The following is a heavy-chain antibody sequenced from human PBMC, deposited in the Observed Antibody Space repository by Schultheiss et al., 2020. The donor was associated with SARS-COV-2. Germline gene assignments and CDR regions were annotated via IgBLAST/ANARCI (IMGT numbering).Heavy chain of an antibody. Sequence: SETLPLTCTVSGGSISSYYWSWIRQPPGKGLEWIGYVYHSGSTDYNPSLKSRLTISLDTSKNQFSLKLSSVTAADTAVYYCARSSYEYGSFDHWGQGALVTVSS. V-gene: IGHV4-59*12. CDR2: VYHSGST. CDR3: ARSSYEYGSFDH. D-gene: IGHD2-2*01. CDR1: GGSISSYY. J-gene: IGHJ4*02.